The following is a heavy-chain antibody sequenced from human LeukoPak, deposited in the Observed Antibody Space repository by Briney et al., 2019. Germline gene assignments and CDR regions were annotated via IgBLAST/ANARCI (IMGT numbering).Heavy chain of an antibody. CDR3: ARWFGESGYYYGMDV. V-gene: IGHV5-51*01. CDR2: IYPGDSDT. J-gene: IGHJ6*02. Sequence: GESLRISCKGSGYSFTSYWISWVRQMPGKGLEWMGIIYPGDSDTRYSPSFQGQVTISADKSISTAYLQWSSLKASDTAMYYCARWFGESGYYYGMDVWGQGTTVTVSS. CDR1: GYSFTSYW. D-gene: IGHD3-10*01.